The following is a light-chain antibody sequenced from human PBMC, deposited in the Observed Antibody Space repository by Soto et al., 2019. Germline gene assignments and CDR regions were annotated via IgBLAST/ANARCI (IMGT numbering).Light chain of an antibody. CDR1: QSVSSSY. CDR3: QHYGYSRT. V-gene: IGKV3-20*01. CDR2: GAS. Sequence: EIVLTQSPGTLSLSPGERATLSCRASQSVSSSYLAWYQQKPGQAPRLLIYGASSRATGIPDRFSGSGSGTDFTLTISRLEPEDFAVYYCQHYGYSRTFGQGIKVDIK. J-gene: IGKJ1*01.